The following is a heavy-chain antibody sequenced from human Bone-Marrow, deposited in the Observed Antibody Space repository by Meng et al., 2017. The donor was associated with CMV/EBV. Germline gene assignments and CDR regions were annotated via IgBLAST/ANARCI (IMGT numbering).Heavy chain of an antibody. CDR3: ARGQLGGFDP. CDR2: ITYDGSDK. CDR1: GFTFSNYA. J-gene: IGHJ5*02. D-gene: IGHD3-10*01. Sequence: LSCAASGFTFSNYAMHWVRQAPGKGLEWVAVITYDGSDKYYADSVKGRFTISTDNSKNTLYLQMNSLRAEDTAVYYCARGQLGGFDPWGQGTLVTVSS. V-gene: IGHV3-30*04.